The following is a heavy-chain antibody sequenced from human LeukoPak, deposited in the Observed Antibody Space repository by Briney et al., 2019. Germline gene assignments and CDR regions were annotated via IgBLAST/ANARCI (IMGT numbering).Heavy chain of an antibody. CDR3: ATISYGSDGMDV. CDR1: GGSISSNIHY. V-gene: IGHV4-39*01. Sequence: SETLSLTCSVSGGSISSNIHYWGWVRQPPGKGLEWIGSSYYSGGSYYNPSLKSRVTISVDTSKYQFSLKLGSVTAADTAVYYCATISYGSDGMDVWGQGTTVIVSS. CDR2: SYYSGGS. J-gene: IGHJ6*02. D-gene: IGHD3-10*01.